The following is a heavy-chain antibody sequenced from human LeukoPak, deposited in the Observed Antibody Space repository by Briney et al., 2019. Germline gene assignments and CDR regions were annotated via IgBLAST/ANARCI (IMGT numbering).Heavy chain of an antibody. CDR3: ARGVTNYNWFDP. CDR1: GGSISSSSCY. V-gene: IGHV4-39*07. CDR2: IYYSGST. Sequence: SETLSLTCTVSGGSISSSSCYWGWIRQPPGKGLEWIGSIYYSGSTYYNPSLKSRVTISVDTSKNQFSLKLSSVTAADTALYYCARGVTNYNWFDPWGQGTLVTVSS. J-gene: IGHJ5*02. D-gene: IGHD1-7*01.